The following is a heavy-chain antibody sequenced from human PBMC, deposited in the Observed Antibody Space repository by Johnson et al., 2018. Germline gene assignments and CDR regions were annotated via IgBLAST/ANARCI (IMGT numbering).Heavy chain of an antibody. J-gene: IGHJ1*01. D-gene: IGHD6-19*01. CDR1: GFTFRSFG. CDR3: APVIAVPGTIDFQH. CDR2: ISYDGSNK. V-gene: IGHV3-30*03. Sequence: QLVESGGGVVQPGRSLRLSCVVSGFTFRSFGMNWVRQAPGQGLEWVAVISYDGSNKYYADSVKGRFTISRDNSKNTLYLQMHSLRAEDTAVYYCAPVIAVPGTIDFQHWGQGTLVIVSS.